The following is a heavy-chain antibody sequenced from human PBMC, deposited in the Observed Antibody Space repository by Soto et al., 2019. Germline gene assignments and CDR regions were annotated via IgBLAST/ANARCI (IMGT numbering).Heavy chain of an antibody. Sequence: ASETLSLTCTVSGGSVSSGSYYWSWIRQPPGKGLEWIGYIYYSGSTNYNPSLKSRVTISVDTSKNQCSLKLSSVTAADTAVYYCARRIAAAGYNRNWFDSWGQGTLVTVSS. CDR2: IYYSGST. J-gene: IGHJ5*01. V-gene: IGHV4-61*01. D-gene: IGHD6-13*01. CDR3: ARRIAAAGYNRNWFDS. CDR1: GGSVSSGSYY.